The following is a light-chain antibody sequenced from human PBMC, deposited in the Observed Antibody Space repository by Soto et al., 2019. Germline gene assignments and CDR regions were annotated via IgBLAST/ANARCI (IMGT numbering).Light chain of an antibody. CDR3: AAWDDSLNGVV. J-gene: IGLJ2*01. V-gene: IGLV1-36*01. CDR1: SSNIGNNA. CDR2: YDD. Sequence: QSVLTQPPSVSEAPRQRVTISCSGSSSNIGNNAVHWYQQLPGKAPKLLICYDDLVPSGVSDRFSGSKSGTSASLAISGLQSEDEADYYCAAWDDSLNGVVFGGGTKLTVL.